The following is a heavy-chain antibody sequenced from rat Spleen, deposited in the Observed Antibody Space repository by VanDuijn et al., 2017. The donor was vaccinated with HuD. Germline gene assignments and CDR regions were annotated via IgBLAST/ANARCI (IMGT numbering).Heavy chain of an antibody. J-gene: IGHJ2*01. V-gene: IGHV2-47*01. D-gene: IGHD1-9*01. CDR2: IWSNGGT. CDR1: GFSLTNYG. Sequence: QVQLKESGPFLVQASQTLSLTCTVSGFSLTNYGVIWIRQPPGKGLEWMGVIWSNGGTDYNSAFKSRLSISRDTSTSQVFLKMNSLQTEDTAMYFCARNRAYYGYNGYFDYWGQGVMVTVSS. CDR3: ARNRAYYGYNGYFDY.